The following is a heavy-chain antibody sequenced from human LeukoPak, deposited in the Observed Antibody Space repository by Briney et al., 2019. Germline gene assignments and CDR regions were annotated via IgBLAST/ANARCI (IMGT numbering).Heavy chain of an antibody. CDR3: AREVHRSGGSCYSNWFDP. V-gene: IGHV3-33*01. D-gene: IGHD2-15*01. CDR2: IWYDGSNK. CDR1: GFTFSSYG. Sequence: GGSLRLSCAASGFTFSSYGMHWVRQAPGKGLEWVAVIWYDGSNKYYADSVKGRFTISRDNSKNTLYLQMNSLRAEDTAVYYCAREVHRSGGSCYSNWFDPWGQGTLVTVSS. J-gene: IGHJ5*02.